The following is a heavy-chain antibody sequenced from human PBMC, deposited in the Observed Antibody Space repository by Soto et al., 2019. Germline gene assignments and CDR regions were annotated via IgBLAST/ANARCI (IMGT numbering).Heavy chain of an antibody. Sequence: EVHLVASGGGLVQPGGSLRLSCVASGFTFDYYWMHWVRQPPGEGLMWVSQLQTDGSQPDYAASVKGRFTISRDNAKNTLYLQMNNLRVEDTAVYNCARGGDPDYWGQGTLVTVSS. CDR2: LQTDGSQP. CDR3: ARGGDPDY. V-gene: IGHV3-74*01. D-gene: IGHD2-21*02. J-gene: IGHJ4*02. CDR1: GFTFDYYW.